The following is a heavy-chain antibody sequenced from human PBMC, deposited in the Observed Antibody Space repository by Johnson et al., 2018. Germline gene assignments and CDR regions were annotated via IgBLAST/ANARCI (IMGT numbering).Heavy chain of an antibody. CDR1: GGSLSGYY. D-gene: IGHD2-2*02. Sequence: QVQLQQWGAGLLEPSETLSLTCAVYGGSLSGYYWSWIRQPPGKGLEWIGEIKHSGSTNFNPSLKSRVTIPVDTSKNQFSLKLNSVTAADTAVYYCARVLLYVDSFYYAMDVWGQGTTVTVSS. CDR3: ARVLLYVDSFYYAMDV. CDR2: IKHSGST. V-gene: IGHV4-34*01. J-gene: IGHJ6*02.